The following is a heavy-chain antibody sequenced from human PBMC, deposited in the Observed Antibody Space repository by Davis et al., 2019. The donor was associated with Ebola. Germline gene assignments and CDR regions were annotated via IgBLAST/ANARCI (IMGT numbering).Heavy chain of an antibody. CDR2: IGYDGNDK. CDR1: GLIFSSYG. D-gene: IGHD3-3*01. V-gene: IGHV3-33*01. CDR3: ARDGPNYDLDY. J-gene: IGHJ4*02. Sequence: GGSLRLSCTASGLIFSSYGMHWVRQAPGKGLEWVAVIGYDGNDKNYADSVKGRFTISRDDSKNTLYLQMNSLTGDDTAVYYCARDGPNYDLDYWGQGTLVTVSS.